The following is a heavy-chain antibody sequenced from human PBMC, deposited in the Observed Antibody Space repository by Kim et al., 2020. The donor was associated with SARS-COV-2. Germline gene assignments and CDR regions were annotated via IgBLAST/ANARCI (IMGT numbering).Heavy chain of an antibody. J-gene: IGHJ6*03. V-gene: IGHV3-7*01. Sequence: GGSLRLSCAASGFTFSSYWMSWVRQAPGKGLEWVANIKQDGSEKYYVDSVKGRFTISRDNAKNSLYLQMNSLRAEDTAVYYCARVHAFSKYSSGWYYYYYYMDVWGKGTTVTVPS. CDR1: GFTFSSYW. CDR3: ARVHAFSKYSSGWYYYYYYMDV. D-gene: IGHD6-19*01. CDR2: IKQDGSEK.